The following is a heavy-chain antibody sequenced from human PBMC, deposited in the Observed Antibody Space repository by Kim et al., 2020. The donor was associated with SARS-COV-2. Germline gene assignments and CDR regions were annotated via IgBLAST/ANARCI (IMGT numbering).Heavy chain of an antibody. CDR3: ARGYGSGSTLDY. V-gene: IGHV1-2*05. D-gene: IGHD3-10*01. J-gene: IGHJ4*02. Sequence: NYAQRFQDRVTMTRDTSISTAYMELSRLRSDETVVYFCARGYGSGSTLDYWGQGTLVTVSS.